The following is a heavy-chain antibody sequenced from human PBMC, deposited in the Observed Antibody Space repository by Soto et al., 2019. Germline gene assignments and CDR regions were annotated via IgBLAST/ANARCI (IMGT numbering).Heavy chain of an antibody. CDR2: ITVGSSHI. Sequence: GSLRLSCTGSGFPFSAYNINWVRQAPGKGLEWVSSITVGSSHIYQPNSMKGRFTISRDDAKNSVYLQIDSLRDEDTALYYCSRSPEVGVRGAYWGQGTLVTVSS. CDR3: SRSPEVGVRGAY. V-gene: IGHV3-21*01. J-gene: IGHJ4*02. CDR1: GFPFSAYN. D-gene: IGHD3-16*01.